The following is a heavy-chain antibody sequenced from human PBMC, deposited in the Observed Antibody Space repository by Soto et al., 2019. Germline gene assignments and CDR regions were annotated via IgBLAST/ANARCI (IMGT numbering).Heavy chain of an antibody. D-gene: IGHD5-18*01. CDR3: ARKTWIQLWLSIDY. CDR2: INHSGST. J-gene: IGHJ4*02. Sequence: QVQLQQWGAGLLKPSETLSLTCAVYGGSFSGYYWSWIRQPPGKGLEWIGEINHSGSTNYNPFLKSRVTISVDTSKNQFSLKLSSVTAADTAVYYCARKTWIQLWLSIDYWGQGTLVTVSS. CDR1: GGSFSGYY. V-gene: IGHV4-34*01.